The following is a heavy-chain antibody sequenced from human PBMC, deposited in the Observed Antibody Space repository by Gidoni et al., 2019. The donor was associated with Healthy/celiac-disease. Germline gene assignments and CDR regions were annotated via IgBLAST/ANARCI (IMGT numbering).Heavy chain of an antibody. V-gene: IGHV3-15*01. CDR2: IKSKTDGGTT. CDR3: TTDVSAQNYYYYYGMDV. Sequence: EVQLVESGGGLVKPGGSLRLSCAASGFTFSNAWMSWVRQAPGKGLEWVGRIKSKTDGGTTDYAAPVKGRFTISRDDSKNTLYLQMNSLKTEDTAVYYCTTDVSAQNYYYYYGMDVWGQGTTVTVSS. J-gene: IGHJ6*02. CDR1: GFTFSNAW.